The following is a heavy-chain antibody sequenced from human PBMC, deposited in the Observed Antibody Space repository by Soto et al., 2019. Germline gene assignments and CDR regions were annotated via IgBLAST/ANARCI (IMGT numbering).Heavy chain of an antibody. D-gene: IGHD2-15*01. Sequence: QVQLLESGPGLVKPSETLSLTCNVSGDSLNSGAYYWTWIRQSPGRGLEWIGHIYHTGSTNYNPSLRRRLTISLETAKNHCSLTLRSVNAGDTGAYYCARSGGGDGCSQWGQGTLGTVSA. CDR2: IYHTGST. J-gene: IGHJ4*02. CDR1: GDSLNSGAYY. CDR3: ARSGGGDGCSQ. V-gene: IGHV4-61*03.